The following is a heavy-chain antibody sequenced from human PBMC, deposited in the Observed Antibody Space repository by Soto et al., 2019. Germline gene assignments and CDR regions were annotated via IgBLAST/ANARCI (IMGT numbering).Heavy chain of an antibody. CDR1: GYTFIGYY. Sequence: ASVKVSCKASGYTFIGYYMHWVRQAPGQGLEWVGWINPNSGVTNVAQKFQGRVTMTSDSSITTAYMDLSRLTSDDTAMYYCARDTGYCSGGGCYPSAYWGQGTLVTVSS. D-gene: IGHD2-15*01. J-gene: IGHJ4*02. CDR2: INPNSGVT. V-gene: IGHV1-2*02. CDR3: ARDTGYCSGGGCYPSAY.